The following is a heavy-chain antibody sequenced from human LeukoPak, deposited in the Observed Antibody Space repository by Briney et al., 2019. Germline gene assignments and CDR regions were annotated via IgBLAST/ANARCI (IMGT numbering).Heavy chain of an antibody. CDR1: GGSISSGGYY. D-gene: IGHD3-22*01. J-gene: IGHJ4*02. CDR3: ARLGYYDSSGYYHFDY. V-gene: IGHV4-31*03. CDR2: IYYSGST. Sequence: SETLSLTCTVSGGSISSGGYYWSWIRQHPGKGLEWIGYIYYSGSTYYNPSLKSRVTISVDTSKNQFSLKLSSVTAADTAVYYCARLGYYDSSGYYHFDYWGQGTLVTVSS.